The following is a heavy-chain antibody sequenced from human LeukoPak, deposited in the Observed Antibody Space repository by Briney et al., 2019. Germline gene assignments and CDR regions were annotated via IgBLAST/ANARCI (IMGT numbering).Heavy chain of an antibody. J-gene: IGHJ4*02. V-gene: IGHV3-21*01. CDR2: ISSSSSYI. CDR1: GFTFSSYS. Sequence: PGGSLRLSCAASGFTFSSYSMNWVRQAPGKGLEWVSSISSSSSYIYYADSVKGRFTISRDNAKNSLYLQMNSLRAEDTAVYYCASVRGYSYGADYFDYWGQGTLVTVSS. CDR3: ASVRGYSYGADYFDY. D-gene: IGHD5-18*01.